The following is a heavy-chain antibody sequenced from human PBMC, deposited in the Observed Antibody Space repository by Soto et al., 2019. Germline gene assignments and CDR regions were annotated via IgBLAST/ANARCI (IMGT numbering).Heavy chain of an antibody. D-gene: IGHD6-19*01. J-gene: IGHJ3*01. CDR1: GFTFSSYA. CDR3: ARDALEVYSSGWYSDAFDL. CDR2: ISYDGSNK. Sequence: QVQLVESGGGVVQPGRSLRLSCAASGFTFSSYAMHWVRQAPGKGLEWVAVISYDGSNKYYADSVKGRFTISRDNSKNTLYLQMNSLRAEDTAVYYCARDALEVYSSGWYSDAFDLWGQGTMVTVSS. V-gene: IGHV3-30-3*01.